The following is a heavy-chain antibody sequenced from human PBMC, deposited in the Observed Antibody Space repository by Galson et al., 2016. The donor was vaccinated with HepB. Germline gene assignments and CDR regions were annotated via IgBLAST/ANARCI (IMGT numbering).Heavy chain of an antibody. CDR2: VFYTGTT. CDR3: ARDAYRSSHLDL. Sequence: SETLSLTCTVSGDSIGNYYWSWLRQPPGKGLEWIAYVFYTGTTNYNPSPRSRVTASVDTSKNQFSLNLCSVTAADTAIYYCARDAYRSSHLDLWGRGTLVTVSS. D-gene: IGHD6-6*01. V-gene: IGHV4-59*01. CDR1: GDSIGNYY. J-gene: IGHJ2*01.